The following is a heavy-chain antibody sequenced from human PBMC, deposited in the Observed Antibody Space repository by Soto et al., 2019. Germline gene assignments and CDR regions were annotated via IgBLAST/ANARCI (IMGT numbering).Heavy chain of an antibody. Sequence: SETLSLTCTVSGGSISSYYWSWIRQPPGKGLEWIGYIYYSGSTNYNPSLKSRVTISVDTSKNQFSLKLSSVTAADTAVYYCARDLGYDSTEDWFDPWGQGTLVTVSS. V-gene: IGHV4-59*01. CDR2: IYYSGST. D-gene: IGHD3-3*01. CDR1: GGSISSYY. J-gene: IGHJ5*02. CDR3: ARDLGYDSTEDWFDP.